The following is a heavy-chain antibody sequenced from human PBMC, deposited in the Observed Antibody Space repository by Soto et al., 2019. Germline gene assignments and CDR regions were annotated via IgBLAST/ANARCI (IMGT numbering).Heavy chain of an antibody. D-gene: IGHD2-15*01. CDR2: ISSSSSTI. CDR1: GFTFSSYS. V-gene: IGHV3-48*02. J-gene: IGHJ4*02. CDR3: ARDRGVVVVAATTFDY. Sequence: GGSLRLSCAASGFTFSSYSMSLVRQAPGKGLEWVSYISSSSSTIYYADSVKGRFTISRDNAKNSLYLQMNSLRDEDTAVYYCARDRGVVVVAATTFDYWGQGTLVTVSS.